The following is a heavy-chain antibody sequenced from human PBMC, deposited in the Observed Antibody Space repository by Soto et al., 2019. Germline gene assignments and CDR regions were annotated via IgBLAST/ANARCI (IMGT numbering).Heavy chain of an antibody. V-gene: IGHV3-7*03. CDR2: INQDGTKI. CDR1: GSSISSHW. Sequence: PGGSLRLSCAASGSSISSHWMSWVRQAPGKGLEWVANINQDGTKIHYVDSVKGRFTISRDNAKNSLHLQLSSLRADDTAVYFCXRGEEWLLFSLQGVFDQWGQGTLVTVSS. J-gene: IGHJ4*02. CDR3: XRGEEWLLFSLQGVFDQ. D-gene: IGHD3-3*01.